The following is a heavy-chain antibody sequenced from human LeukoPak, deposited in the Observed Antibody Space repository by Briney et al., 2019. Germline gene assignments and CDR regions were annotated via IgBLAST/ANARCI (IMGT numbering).Heavy chain of an antibody. CDR2: IYTSGST. J-gene: IGHJ6*03. D-gene: IGHD3-10*01. CDR3: ARDANYGSGSYYLSNYYYYMDV. CDR1: GGSTSSYY. Sequence: SETLSLTCTVSGGSTSSYYWSWIRQPAGKGLEWIGRIYTSGSTNYNPSLKSRVTISVDTSKNQFSLKLSSVTAADTAVYYCARDANYGSGSYYLSNYYYYMDVWGKGTTVTVSS. V-gene: IGHV4-4*07.